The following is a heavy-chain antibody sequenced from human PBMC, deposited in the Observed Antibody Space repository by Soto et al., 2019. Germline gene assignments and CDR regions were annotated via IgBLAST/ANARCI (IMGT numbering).Heavy chain of an antibody. CDR2: IYYSGST. Sequence: QVQLQESGPGLVKPSQTLSLTCTVSGGSISSGGYYWSWIRQHPGKGLEWIGYIYYSGSTYYNPSLKSRVTISVDTSKNQFSLKLSSVTAADTAVYYCARSDYGDYEEAVYFQHWGQGTLVTVSS. D-gene: IGHD4-17*01. J-gene: IGHJ1*01. CDR3: ARSDYGDYEEAVYFQH. V-gene: IGHV4-31*03. CDR1: GGSISSGGYY.